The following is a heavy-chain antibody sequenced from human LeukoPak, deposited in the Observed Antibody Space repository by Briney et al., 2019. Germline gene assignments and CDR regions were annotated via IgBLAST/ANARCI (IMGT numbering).Heavy chain of an antibody. Sequence: PGGSLRLSCAASGFTFSVYARTWVRQAPGKGLEWVSGINNSGGRTYYADSVKGRFTISRDNSKNTLYLQMNSLRAEDTAVYYCAKDKETRKGYDFWSGYQYYFDYWGQGTLVTVSS. CDR3: AKDKETRKGYDFWSGYQYYFDY. CDR2: INNSGGRT. CDR1: GFTFSVYA. J-gene: IGHJ4*02. D-gene: IGHD3-3*01. V-gene: IGHV3-23*01.